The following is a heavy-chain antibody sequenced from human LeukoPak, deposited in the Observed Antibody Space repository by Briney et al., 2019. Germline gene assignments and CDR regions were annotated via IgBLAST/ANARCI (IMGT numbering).Heavy chain of an antibody. V-gene: IGHV3-21*01. CDR3: ARGVNYDSSGYGDFDI. Sequence: PGGSLRLSCAASGFTFSSYSMNWVRQAPGKGLEWVSSISSSSSYIYYADSVKGRFTISRDNAKNSLYLQMNSLRDEDTAVYYCARGVNYDSSGYGDFDIWGQGTMVTVSS. CDR2: ISSSSSYI. D-gene: IGHD3-22*01. CDR1: GFTFSSYS. J-gene: IGHJ3*02.